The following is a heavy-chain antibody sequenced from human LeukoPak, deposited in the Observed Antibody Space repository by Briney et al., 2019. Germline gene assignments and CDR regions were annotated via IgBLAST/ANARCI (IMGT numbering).Heavy chain of an antibody. D-gene: IGHD6-13*01. Sequence: SGTLSLTCTVSGGSISSYYWSWIRQPPGKGLEWIGYIYTSGSTNYNPSLKSRVTISVDTSKNQFSLKLSSVTAADTAVYYCARHREGIAAAMSWFDPWGQGTLVTVSS. CDR1: GGSISSYY. J-gene: IGHJ5*02. CDR3: ARHREGIAAAMSWFDP. CDR2: IYTSGST. V-gene: IGHV4-4*09.